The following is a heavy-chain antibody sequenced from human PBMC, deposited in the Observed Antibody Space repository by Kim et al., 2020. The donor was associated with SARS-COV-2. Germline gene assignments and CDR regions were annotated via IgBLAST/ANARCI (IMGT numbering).Heavy chain of an antibody. CDR2: ISYDGSNK. CDR3: AKGCEYSSSWSWYFDY. D-gene: IGHD6-13*01. Sequence: GGSLRLSCAASGFTFSSYGMHWVRQAPGKGLEWVAVISYDGSNKYYADSVKGRFTISRDNSKNTLYLQMNSLRAEDTAVYYCAKGCEYSSSWSWYFDYWGQGTLVTVSS. V-gene: IGHV3-30*18. J-gene: IGHJ4*02. CDR1: GFTFSSYG.